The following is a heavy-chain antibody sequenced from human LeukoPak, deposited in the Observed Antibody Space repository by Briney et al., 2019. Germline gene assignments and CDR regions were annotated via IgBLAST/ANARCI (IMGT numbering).Heavy chain of an antibody. Sequence: GRSLRLSCAASGFTFSSYALHWVRQAPGKGLEWVTVISYDGSSKYYADSVKGRFTISRDNSKNTLYVQMNSLRAEDTAVYYCARDPRGPTGYDSSGRDTFDYWGQGTLVTVSS. D-gene: IGHD3-22*01. J-gene: IGHJ4*02. CDR2: ISYDGSSK. CDR1: GFTFSSYA. V-gene: IGHV3-30*04. CDR3: ARDPRGPTGYDSSGRDTFDY.